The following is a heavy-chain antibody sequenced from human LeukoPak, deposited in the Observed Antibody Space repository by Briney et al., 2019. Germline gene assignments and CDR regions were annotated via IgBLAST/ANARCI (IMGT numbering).Heavy chain of an antibody. CDR1: GGSISNYF. CDR2: INSSGST. D-gene: IGHD7-27*01. CDR3: ARRPPGDPKFDY. Sequence: LSDTLSLTCSVSGGSISNYFWTWIRQPPGKGLEWMGYINSSGSTYYNPSLKSRVTISVDTSKNRFYLELSSVTAADTAVYYCARRPPGDPKFDYWGQGTLVTVSS. V-gene: IGHV4-59*08. J-gene: IGHJ4*02.